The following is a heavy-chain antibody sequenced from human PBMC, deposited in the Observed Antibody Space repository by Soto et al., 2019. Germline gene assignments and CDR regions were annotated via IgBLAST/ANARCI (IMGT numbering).Heavy chain of an antibody. CDR1: GGSFSGYY. Sequence: SETLSLTCAVYGGSFSGYYWSWIRQPPGKGLEWIGEINHSGSTNYNPSLKSRVTISVDTSKNQFSLKLSSVTAADTAVYYCARGRRNYYGVIWFDPWGQGTLVTVS. V-gene: IGHV4-34*01. D-gene: IGHD4-17*01. CDR2: INHSGST. J-gene: IGHJ5*02. CDR3: ARGRRNYYGVIWFDP.